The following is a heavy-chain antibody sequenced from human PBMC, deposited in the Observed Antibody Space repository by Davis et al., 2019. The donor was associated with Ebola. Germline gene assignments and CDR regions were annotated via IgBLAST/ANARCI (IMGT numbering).Heavy chain of an antibody. CDR1: GFTFSSYG. Sequence: GESLKISCAASGFTFSSYGMHWVRQAPGKGLEWVAVISYDGSNKYYADSVKGRFTISRDNSKNTLYLQMNSLRAEDTAVYYCARLSSVWGQGTLVTVSS. V-gene: IGHV3-33*05. CDR2: ISYDGSNK. J-gene: IGHJ4*02. D-gene: IGHD2-15*01. CDR3: ARLSSV.